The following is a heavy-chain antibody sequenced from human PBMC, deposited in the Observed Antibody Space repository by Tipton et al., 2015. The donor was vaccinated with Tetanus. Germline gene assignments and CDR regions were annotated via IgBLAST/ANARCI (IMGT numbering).Heavy chain of an antibody. D-gene: IGHD3-10*01. J-gene: IGHJ5*02. Sequence: VQLVQSGAEVRKPGESLKISCQVSGYNFTYYWIAWVRQMPGKGLEWMGIINPGDSETRYGPSFQGQVSISADKSTSTAYLQWSSLKASDTAIYFCARLPKHYSASGSTWGQGTQVTVSS. CDR3: ARLPKHYSASGST. CDR1: GYNFTYYW. CDR2: INPGDSET. V-gene: IGHV5-51*01.